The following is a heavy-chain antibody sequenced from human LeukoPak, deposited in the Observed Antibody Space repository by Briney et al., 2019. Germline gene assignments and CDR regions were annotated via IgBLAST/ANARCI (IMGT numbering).Heavy chain of an antibody. CDR2: IYYRGNT. CDR1: GGSVNSGSLY. Sequence: SETLSLTCTVSGGSVNSGSLYWSWIRQPQGKGREWIGYIYYRGNTNYNPSVKGRVTISLDTSENQFSLRLSSVTAADTAVYYCARWYCPRTSCYVDYWGQGTLVTVSS. J-gene: IGHJ4*02. V-gene: IGHV4-61*01. CDR3: ARWYCPRTSCYVDY. D-gene: IGHD2-2*01.